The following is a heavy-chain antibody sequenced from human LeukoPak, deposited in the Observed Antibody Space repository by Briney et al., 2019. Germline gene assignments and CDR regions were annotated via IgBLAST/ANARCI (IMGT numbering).Heavy chain of an antibody. D-gene: IGHD1-26*01. Sequence: GDSLKISCKGSGCRFASYWIAWMRQTPGKGLEWMGIMYPGDSDTRYNAPFQGQVTISADKSDSTAYLQWSSLQASDTAVYYCARRIYYSDSWRGFDYWGQGTPVTVSS. J-gene: IGHJ4*02. CDR2: MYPGDSDT. CDR3: ARRIYYSDSWRGFDY. CDR1: GCRFASYW. V-gene: IGHV5-51*01.